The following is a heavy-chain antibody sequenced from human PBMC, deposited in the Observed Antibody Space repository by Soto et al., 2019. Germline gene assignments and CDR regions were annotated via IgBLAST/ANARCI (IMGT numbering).Heavy chain of an antibody. CDR3: ARATGSSSWYEDAFDI. Sequence: ASVKVSCKASGYTFTSYYMHWVRQAPGQGLEWMGIINPSGCSTSYAQKFQGRVTMTRDTSTSTVYMELSSLRSEDTAVYYCARATGSSSWYEDAFDIWGQGTMVTVSS. D-gene: IGHD6-13*01. J-gene: IGHJ3*02. CDR2: INPSGCST. CDR1: GYTFTSYY. V-gene: IGHV1-46*03.